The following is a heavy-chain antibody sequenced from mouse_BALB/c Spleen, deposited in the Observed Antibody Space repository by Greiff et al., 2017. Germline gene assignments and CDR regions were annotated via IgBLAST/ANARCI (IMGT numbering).Heavy chain of an antibody. D-gene: IGHD2-3*01. J-gene: IGHJ4*01. CDR2: IRSKSNNYAT. V-gene: IGHV10-1*02. CDR1: GFTFNTYA. CDR3: VRHIYDGYYGDAMDY. Sequence: EVKVVESGGGLVQPKGSLKLSCAASGFTFNTYAMNWVRQAPGKGLEWVARIRSKSNNYATYYADSVKDRFTISRDDSQSMLYLQMNNLKTEDTAMYYCVRHIYDGYYGDAMDYWGQGTSVTVSS.